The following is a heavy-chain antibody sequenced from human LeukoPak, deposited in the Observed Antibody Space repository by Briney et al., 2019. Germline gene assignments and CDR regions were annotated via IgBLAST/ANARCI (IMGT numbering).Heavy chain of an antibody. J-gene: IGHJ4*02. CDR2: MSSNGATI. V-gene: IGHV3-48*03. CDR1: GFTLSSYE. Sequence: GGSLRLSCAATGFTLSSYEMNWVRQAPGQGLEWVSYMSSNGATIYYADSVKGRFTISRDNAKNSLYLQMNNLRADDTALYYCARRFDSWGQGTLVTVSS. CDR3: ARRFDS.